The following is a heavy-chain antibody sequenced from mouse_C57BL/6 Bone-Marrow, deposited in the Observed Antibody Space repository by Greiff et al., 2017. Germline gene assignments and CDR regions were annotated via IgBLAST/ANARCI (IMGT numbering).Heavy chain of an antibody. V-gene: IGHV1-9*01. Sequence: QVQLQQSGAELMKPGASVKLSCKATGYTFTGYWIEWVKQRPGHGLEWIGEILPGSGSTNYNEKFKGKATFTADTSSNTAYMQLSSLTTEDSAIYYCARSPSYYGSRDYYAMDYWGQGTSVTVSS. J-gene: IGHJ4*01. CDR2: ILPGSGST. CDR1: GYTFTGYW. D-gene: IGHD1-1*01. CDR3: ARSPSYYGSRDYYAMDY.